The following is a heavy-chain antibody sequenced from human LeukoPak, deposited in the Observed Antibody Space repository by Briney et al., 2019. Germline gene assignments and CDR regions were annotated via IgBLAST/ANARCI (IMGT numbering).Heavy chain of an antibody. CDR3: AREYEYNVLLWFGELLNYGMDV. J-gene: IGHJ6*02. D-gene: IGHD3-10*01. Sequence: ASVKVSCKASGYTFTSYGIRWVRQAPGQGLEWMGWISAYNGNTNYAQKLQGRVTMTTNTSTSTAYMELRSLRSDDTAVYYCAREYEYNVLLWFGELLNYGMDVWGQGTTVTVSS. V-gene: IGHV1-18*01. CDR2: ISAYNGNT. CDR1: GYTFTSYG.